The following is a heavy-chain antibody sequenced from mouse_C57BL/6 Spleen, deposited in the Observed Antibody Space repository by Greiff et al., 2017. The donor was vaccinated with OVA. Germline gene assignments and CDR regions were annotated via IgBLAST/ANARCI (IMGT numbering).Heavy chain of an antibody. J-gene: IGHJ4*01. V-gene: IGHV1-85*01. CDR2: IYPRDGST. Sequence: VQLQESGPELVKPGASVKLSCKASGYTFTSYDINWVKQRPGQGLEWIGWIYPRDGSTKYNEKFKGKATLTVDTSSSTAYMELHSLTSEDSAVYFCARRTGYYAMDYWGQGTSVTVSS. CDR3: ARRTGYYAMDY. CDR1: GYTFTSYD.